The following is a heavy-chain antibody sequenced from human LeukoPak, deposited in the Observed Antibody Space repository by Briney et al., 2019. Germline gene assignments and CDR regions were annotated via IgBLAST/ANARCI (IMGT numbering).Heavy chain of an antibody. CDR3: AREGGYYDILTGLRGFDP. V-gene: IGHV4-34*01. Sequence: SETLSLTCAVYGGSFSGYYWSWIRQPPGKGLEWIGEINHSGSTNYNPSLKSRVTISVDTSKNQFSLKLSSVTAADTAVYYCAREGGYYDILTGLRGFDPWGQGTLVTVSS. CDR1: GGSFSGYY. CDR2: INHSGST. J-gene: IGHJ5*02. D-gene: IGHD3-9*01.